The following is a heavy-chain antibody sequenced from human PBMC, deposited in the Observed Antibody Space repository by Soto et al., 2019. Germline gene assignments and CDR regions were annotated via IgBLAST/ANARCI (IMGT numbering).Heavy chain of an antibody. J-gene: IGHJ4*02. Sequence: SENLSLTCTVSGGSISSYYWRWIRQPPGKGLEWIGYIYYSGSTNYNPSLKSRVTISVDTSKNQFSLKLSSVNAADTAVYYCARDRSGCSFDYWGQGTPVTVSS. CDR1: GGSISSYY. CDR3: ARDRSGCSFDY. CDR2: IYYSGST. V-gene: IGHV4-59*01. D-gene: IGHD6-19*01.